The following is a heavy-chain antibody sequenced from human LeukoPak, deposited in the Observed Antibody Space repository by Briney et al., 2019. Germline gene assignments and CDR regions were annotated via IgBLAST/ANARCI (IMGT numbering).Heavy chain of an antibody. D-gene: IGHD3-22*01. CDR3: AKGAYDSSAYYYVGAFDI. CDR1: GFTFSSYA. Sequence: SGGSLRLSCAASGFTFSSYAMSWVRQAPGKGLEWVSALSGSGSSTYYADSVRGRFTISRDNSKNTLYLQMNSLRAEDTAVYYCAKGAYDSSAYYYVGAFDIWGQGTMVTVSS. CDR2: LSGSGSST. J-gene: IGHJ3*02. V-gene: IGHV3-23*01.